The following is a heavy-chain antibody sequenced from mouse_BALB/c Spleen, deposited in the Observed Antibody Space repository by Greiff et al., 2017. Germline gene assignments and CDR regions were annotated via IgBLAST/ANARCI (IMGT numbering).Heavy chain of an antibody. D-gene: IGHD1-1*01. CDR1: GYTFTSYV. V-gene: IGHV1-14*01. Sequence: EVQLQQSGPELVKPGASVKMSCTASGYTFTSYVMHWVKQKPGQGLEWIGYINPYNDGTKYNEKFKGKATLTSDNSSSTAYMELSSLTSEDSAVYYCAREWDYGSSPPFAYWGQGTLVTVSA. CDR3: AREWDYGSSPPFAY. CDR2: INPYNDGT. J-gene: IGHJ3*01.